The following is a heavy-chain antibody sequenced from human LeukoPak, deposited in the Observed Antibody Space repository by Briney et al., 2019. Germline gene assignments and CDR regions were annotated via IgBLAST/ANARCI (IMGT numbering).Heavy chain of an antibody. CDR2: IYYSGST. D-gene: IGHD6-19*01. CDR1: GASITSYY. V-gene: IGHV4-59*01. Sequence: SETLSLTCAVSGASITSYYWSWIRQPPGKGLEWSGYIYYSGSTNYNPSLKSRVTMSVDTSKNEFSLKLSSVTTAVTAVYYCATRRIAVAAPFDYWRQGTLVTVSS. CDR3: ATRRIAVAAPFDY. J-gene: IGHJ4*02.